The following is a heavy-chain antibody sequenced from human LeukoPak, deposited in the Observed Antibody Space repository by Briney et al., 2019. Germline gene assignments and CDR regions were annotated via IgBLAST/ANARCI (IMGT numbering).Heavy chain of an antibody. CDR3: ARGQDSSGYYYHYWYFDL. D-gene: IGHD3-22*01. V-gene: IGHV3-23*01. CDR2: ISGSGGST. CDR1: GFTFSSYA. J-gene: IGHJ2*01. Sequence: GGSLRLSCAASGFTFSSYAMSWVRQAPGKGLEWVSAISGSGGSTYYADSVKGRFTISRDNSKNTLYLQMNSLRAEDAAVYYCARGQDSSGYYYHYWYFDLWGRGTLVTVSS.